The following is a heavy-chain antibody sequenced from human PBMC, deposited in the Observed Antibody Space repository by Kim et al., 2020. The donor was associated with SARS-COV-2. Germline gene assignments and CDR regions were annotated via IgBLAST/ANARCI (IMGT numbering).Heavy chain of an antibody. CDR3: AKTGYSSSWQIKNWYFDL. CDR1: GFTFSSYA. V-gene: IGHV3-23*01. D-gene: IGHD6-13*01. J-gene: IGHJ2*01. CDR2: ISGSGGST. Sequence: GGSLRLSCAASGFTFSSYAMSWVRQAPGKGLEWVSAISGSGGSTYYADSVKGRFTISRDNSKNTLYLQMNSLRAEDTAVYYCAKTGYSSSWQIKNWYFDLWGRGTLVTVSS.